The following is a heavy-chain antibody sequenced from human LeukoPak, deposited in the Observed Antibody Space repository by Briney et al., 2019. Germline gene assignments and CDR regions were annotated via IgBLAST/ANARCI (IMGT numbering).Heavy chain of an antibody. J-gene: IGHJ6*02. Sequence: SVTVSCKAAGGTFSSYAISWVRQAPGQGLEWVGRIIPILGIANYAQKFQGRVTITADKSTSTAYMELSSLRSEDTTVYYCARAKQLWNYYYYGMDVWGQGTTVTVSS. V-gene: IGHV1-69*04. CDR3: ARAKQLWNYYYYGMDV. D-gene: IGHD1-1*01. CDR2: IIPILGIA. CDR1: GGTFSSYA.